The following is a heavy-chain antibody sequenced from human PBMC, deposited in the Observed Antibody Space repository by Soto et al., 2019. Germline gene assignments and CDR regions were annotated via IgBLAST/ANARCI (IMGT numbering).Heavy chain of an antibody. CDR2: ISNRGSTI. CDR3: ARSFWSGYYPPPHVFDY. V-gene: IGHV3-11*01. CDR1: GFTFSAFY. D-gene: IGHD3-3*01. J-gene: IGHJ4*02. Sequence: QVQLVESGGGLVKPGGSLRLSCAASGFTFSAFYMSWIRQSPGKGLEWVSYISNRGSTIYYPESVKGRFTISRDNAKNSLYLQMNSRRAEDTAVYYCARSFWSGYYPPPHVFDYWGQGTLVTVSS.